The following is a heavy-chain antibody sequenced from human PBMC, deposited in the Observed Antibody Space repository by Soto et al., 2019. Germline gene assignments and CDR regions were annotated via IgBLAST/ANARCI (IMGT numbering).Heavy chain of an antibody. D-gene: IGHD6-6*01. CDR2: IIPIFGTA. CDR1: GGTFSSYA. CDR3: ASSAGVASSSYYGMDV. Sequence: SVKVSCKASGGTFSSYAISWVRQAPGQGLEWMGGIIPIFGTANYAHKFQGRVTITADESTSTAYMELSSLRSEDTAVYFCASSAGVASSSYYGMDVWGQGTTVTVSS. J-gene: IGHJ6*02. V-gene: IGHV1-69*13.